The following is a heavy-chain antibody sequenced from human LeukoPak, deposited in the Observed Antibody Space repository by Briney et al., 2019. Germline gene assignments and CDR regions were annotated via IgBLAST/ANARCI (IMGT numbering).Heavy chain of an antibody. V-gene: IGHV4-39*07. J-gene: IGHJ3*02. CDR1: GGSISSSSYY. D-gene: IGHD1-26*01. Sequence: SETLSLTCTVSGGSISSSSYYWGWIRQPPGKGLEWIGEINHSGSTNYNPSLKSRVTISVDTSKNQFSLKLSSVTAADTAVYYCASPIVGATHDAFDIWGQGTMVTVSS. CDR3: ASPIVGATHDAFDI. CDR2: INHSGST.